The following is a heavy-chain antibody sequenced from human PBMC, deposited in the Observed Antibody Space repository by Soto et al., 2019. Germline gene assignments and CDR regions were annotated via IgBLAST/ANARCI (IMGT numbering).Heavy chain of an antibody. D-gene: IGHD3-3*01. CDR1: GFTFSSYW. CDR2: IDGDGSST. V-gene: IGHV3-74*01. Sequence: GGSLRLSCAASGFTFSSYWMHWVRQAPGKGLVWVSRIDGDGSSTTYADSVKGRFTISRDDAKNTLYLQMNSLRAEDTAVYYCTRGGYHDFWSGSQVVFDIWGQGTMVTVSS. CDR3: TRGGYHDFWSGSQVVFDI. J-gene: IGHJ3*02.